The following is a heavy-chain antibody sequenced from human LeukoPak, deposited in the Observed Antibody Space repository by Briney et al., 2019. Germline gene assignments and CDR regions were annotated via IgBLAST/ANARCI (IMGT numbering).Heavy chain of an antibody. CDR1: GYTFTSYD. J-gene: IGHJ4*02. V-gene: IGHV1-8*01. Sequence: ASVKVSRKASGYTFTSYDINWVRQATGQGLEWMGWMNPNSGNTGYAQKFQGRVTMTRNTSISTAYMELSSLRSEDTAVYYCARRYYDFWSGYYPLDYWGQGTLVTVSS. CDR2: MNPNSGNT. D-gene: IGHD3-3*01. CDR3: ARRYYDFWSGYYPLDY.